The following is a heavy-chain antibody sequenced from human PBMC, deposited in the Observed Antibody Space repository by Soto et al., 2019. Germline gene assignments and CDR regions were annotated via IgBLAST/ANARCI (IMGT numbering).Heavy chain of an antibody. J-gene: IGHJ5*01. D-gene: IGHD2-21*01. Sequence: SETLSLTCTVSGVSIHNSHSFWGWIRQPPGKGLEFIGTVYYSGGAHYDSSLKSRVTISVDTANNQVSLRMRSLTAADTAVYYCGRVVEGATRHTDLDSWGQGTLVTVSS. CDR2: VYYSGGA. CDR1: GVSIHNSHSF. V-gene: IGHV4-39*01. CDR3: GRVVEGATRHTDLDS.